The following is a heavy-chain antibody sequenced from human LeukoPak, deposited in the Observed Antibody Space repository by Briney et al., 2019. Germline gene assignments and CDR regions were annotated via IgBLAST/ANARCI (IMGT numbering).Heavy chain of an antibody. J-gene: IGHJ4*02. CDR2: IYTSGST. V-gene: IGHV4-61*02. CDR1: GGSISSGSYY. Sequence: SETLSLTCTVSGGSISSGSYYWSWIRQPAGKGLEWIGCIYTSGSTNYNPSLKSRVTISVDTSKNQFSLKLSSVTAADTAVYYCARAHSHYYDSSDYSIDYWGQGTLVTVSS. D-gene: IGHD3-22*01. CDR3: ARAHSHYYDSSDYSIDY.